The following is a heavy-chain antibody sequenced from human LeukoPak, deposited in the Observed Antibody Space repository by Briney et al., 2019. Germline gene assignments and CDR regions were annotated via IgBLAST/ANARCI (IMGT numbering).Heavy chain of an antibody. D-gene: IGHD2-2*01. Sequence: PSETLPLTCAVYGGSFSGYYWSWIRQPPGKGLEWIGEINHSGSTNYNPSLKSRVTISVDTSKNQFSLKLSSVTAADTAVYYCARGRCSSTSCRYYYYYYYMDVWGKGTTVTVSS. J-gene: IGHJ6*03. V-gene: IGHV4-34*01. CDR2: INHSGST. CDR3: ARGRCSSTSCRYYYYYYYMDV. CDR1: GGSFSGYY.